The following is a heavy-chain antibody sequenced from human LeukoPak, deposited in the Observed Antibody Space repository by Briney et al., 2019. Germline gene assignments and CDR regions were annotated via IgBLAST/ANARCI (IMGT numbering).Heavy chain of an antibody. Sequence: GSLRLSCAASGFTFSSYAMTWVRQAPGKGLEWVSGVSTGGTGSYYADSVKGRFTISRDNSQGTLDLHMNSLRAEDTAVYYCAKDRGGYCTGGSCYSALDFWAQGTLVTVSS. CDR3: AKDRGGYCTGGSCYSALDF. D-gene: IGHD2-15*01. J-gene: IGHJ4*02. CDR2: VSTGGTGS. CDR1: GFTFSSYA. V-gene: IGHV3-23*01.